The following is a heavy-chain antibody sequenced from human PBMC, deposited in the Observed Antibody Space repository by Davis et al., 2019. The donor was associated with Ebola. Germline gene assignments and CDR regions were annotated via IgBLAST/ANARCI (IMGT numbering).Heavy chain of an antibody. J-gene: IGHJ6*03. CDR3: AKVPYYYYMDV. CDR1: GFTFSSYA. Sequence: GESLKISCAASGFTFSSYAMHWVRQAPGKGLEWVAVISYDGSNKNYADSLKGRFTISRDNSKNTLYLQMNSLRAEDTAVYYCAKVPYYYYMDVWGKGTTVTVSS. V-gene: IGHV3-30-3*01. CDR2: ISYDGSNK.